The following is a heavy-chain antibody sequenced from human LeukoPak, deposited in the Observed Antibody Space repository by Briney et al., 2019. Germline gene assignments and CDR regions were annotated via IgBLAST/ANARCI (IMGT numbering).Heavy chain of an antibody. J-gene: IGHJ4*02. CDR1: GYTFTGYY. CDR2: INPNSGGT. Sequence: ASVKVSCKASGYTFTGYYMHWVRQAPGQGLEWMGWINPNSGGTNYAQKFQGGVTMTRDTSISTAYMELSRLRSDDTAVYYCAREDRRIAMVRGVYSPAADWGQGTLVTVSS. V-gene: IGHV1-2*02. D-gene: IGHD3-10*01. CDR3: AREDRRIAMVRGVYSPAAD.